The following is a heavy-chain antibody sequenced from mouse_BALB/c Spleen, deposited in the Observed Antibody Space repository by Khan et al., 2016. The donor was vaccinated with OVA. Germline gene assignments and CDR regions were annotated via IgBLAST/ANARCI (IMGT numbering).Heavy chain of an antibody. CDR2: IYPGNVNT. CDR1: GYIFTSYY. Sequence: QMQLEESEPELVKPGASVRISCKASGYIFTSYYIHGVKQRPGQGLEWIGGIYPGNVNTNSNEKFKGKATLTADKSSTTAYMQLSSLTSEDSAVYFCARWGGNYPSYAMDYWGQGTSVTVSS. D-gene: IGHD2-1*01. J-gene: IGHJ4*01. V-gene: IGHV1S56*01. CDR3: ARWGGNYPSYAMDY.